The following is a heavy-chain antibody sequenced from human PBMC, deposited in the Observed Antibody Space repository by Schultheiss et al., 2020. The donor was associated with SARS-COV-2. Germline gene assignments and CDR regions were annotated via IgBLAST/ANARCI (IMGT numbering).Heavy chain of an antibody. J-gene: IGHJ4*02. D-gene: IGHD6-6*01. V-gene: IGHV4-59*01. CDR1: GGSISSYY. CDR2: IYYSGST. CDR3: AKDGRTEYSSLRWLVPPGEADY. Sequence: SETLSLTCTVSGGSISSYYWSWIRQPPGKGLEWIGYIYYSGSTNYNPSLKSRVTISVDTSKNQFSLKLSSVTAADTAVYYCAKDGRTEYSSLRWLVPPGEADYWGQGTLVTVSS.